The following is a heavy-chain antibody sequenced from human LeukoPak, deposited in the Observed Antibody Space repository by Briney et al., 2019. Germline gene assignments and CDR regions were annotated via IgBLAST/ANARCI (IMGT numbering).Heavy chain of an antibody. D-gene: IGHD6-13*01. V-gene: IGHV1-8*01. CDR2: MNPNRGNP. J-gene: IGHJ6*03. CDR3: ARIRDSSSWYLYYYYMDV. Sequence: ASVKVSCKASGYTFTSYDINWVRQATGQGLEWMGWMNPNRGNPGYAQKFQGRVTMTRNTSISTAYMELSSLRSEDTAVYYCARIRDSSSWYLYYYYMDVWSKGTTVTVSS. CDR1: GYTFTSYD.